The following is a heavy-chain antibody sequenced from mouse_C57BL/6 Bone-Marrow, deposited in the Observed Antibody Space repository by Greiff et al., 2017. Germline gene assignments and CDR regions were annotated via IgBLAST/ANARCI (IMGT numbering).Heavy chain of an antibody. J-gene: IGHJ1*03. V-gene: IGHV1-74*01. CDR2: IHPSDSDT. Sequence: QVQLQQPGAELVKPGASVKVSCKASGYTFTSYWMHWVKQRPGQGLEWIGRIHPSDSDTNYNQKFKGKATLTVDKSSSTAYMQLSSLTSEDSVVYYCAIGGYPRDFDVWGTGTTVTVSS. CDR3: AIGGYPRDFDV. D-gene: IGHD3-2*02. CDR1: GYTFTSYW.